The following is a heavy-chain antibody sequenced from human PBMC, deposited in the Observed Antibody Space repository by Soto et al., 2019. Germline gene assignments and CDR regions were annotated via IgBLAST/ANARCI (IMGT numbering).Heavy chain of an antibody. CDR3: AKDNDILPADLDS. D-gene: IGHD3-9*01. CDR1: GLPFSSHA. V-gene: IGHV3-23*01. CDR2: ISAGGAST. Sequence: EVQLLESGGGLAQPGGSLRPPCAASGLPFSSHAMTWVRQGSGEGLEWVSTISAGGASTYYADSVKGRFTISRDNSKNTLYLQMNSLRAEDTAVYYCAKDNDILPADLDSWGQGTLVTVSS. J-gene: IGHJ4*02.